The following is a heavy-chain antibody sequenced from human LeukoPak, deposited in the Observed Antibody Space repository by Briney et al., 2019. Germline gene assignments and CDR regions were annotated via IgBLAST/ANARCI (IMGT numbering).Heavy chain of an antibody. V-gene: IGHV4-34*01. D-gene: IGHD5-24*01. Sequence: PSETLSLTCAVYGGSFSGYYLSWLRQPRGKGLEWIGAINHSGSANYNPSLKSRVTISVDTSKNQFSLKLSSVTAADTAVYYCARGGARRDGYNLGYSGQGTLVTVSS. CDR3: ARGGARRDGYNLGY. J-gene: IGHJ4*02. CDR2: INHSGSA. CDR1: GGSFSGYY.